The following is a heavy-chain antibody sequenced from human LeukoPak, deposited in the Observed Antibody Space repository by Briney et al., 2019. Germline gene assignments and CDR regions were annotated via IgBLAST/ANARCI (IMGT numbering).Heavy chain of an antibody. CDR2: IYYSGST. CDR3: VRLILGFPDYGDPNWFDP. D-gene: IGHD4-17*01. V-gene: IGHV4-59*01. J-gene: IGHJ5*02. CDR1: GGSISSYY. Sequence: PSETLSLTCTVSGGSISSYYWSWIRQPPGKGLEWIGYIYYSGSTNYNPSLKSRVTISVDTSKNQFSLKLSSVTAADTAVYYCVRLILGFPDYGDPNWFDPWGQGTLVTVSS.